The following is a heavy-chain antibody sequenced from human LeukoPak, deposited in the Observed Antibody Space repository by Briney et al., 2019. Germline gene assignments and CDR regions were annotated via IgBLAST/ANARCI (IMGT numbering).Heavy chain of an antibody. J-gene: IGHJ3*02. CDR2: ISYDGSNK. CDR3: AKSPYDSSGYYDDAFDI. CDR1: GFTFSTCG. V-gene: IGHV3-30*18. D-gene: IGHD3-22*01. Sequence: GRSLRLSCAASGFTFSTCGMYWVRQAPGKGLEWVALISYDGSNKYYADSVKDRFTISRDNSKNTLYLQMNSLRAEDTAVYYCAKSPYDSSGYYDDAFDIWGQGTMVTVSS.